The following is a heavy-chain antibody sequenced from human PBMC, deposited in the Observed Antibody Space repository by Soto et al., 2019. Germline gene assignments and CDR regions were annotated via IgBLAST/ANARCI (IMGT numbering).Heavy chain of an antibody. D-gene: IGHD4-4*01. Sequence: QVQLQESGPGLVKPSQTLSLTCTVSGGSISSGGYYWSWIRQHPGKGLEGIGYIYYSGSTYYNPSLKGRVTISVDTSKNQFSLKLSSVTAADTAVYYCAREDSQQLVTDPWGQGTLVTVSS. J-gene: IGHJ5*02. CDR3: AREDSQQLVTDP. CDR2: IYYSGST. CDR1: GGSISSGGYY. V-gene: IGHV4-31*03.